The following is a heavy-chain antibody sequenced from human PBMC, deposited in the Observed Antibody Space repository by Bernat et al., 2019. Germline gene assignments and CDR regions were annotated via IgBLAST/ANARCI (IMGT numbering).Heavy chain of an antibody. CDR2: ISYDGSNK. V-gene: IGHV3-30-3*01. Sequence: QVQLVESGGGVVQPGRSLRLSCAASGFTFSSYAMHWVRQAPGKGLEWVAVISYDGSNKYYADSVKGRFTISRDNSKNTLYLQMNSLRAEDTAVYYCARDNRKEEGYLDYWGQGTLVTVSP. D-gene: IGHD1-14*01. CDR1: GFTFSSYA. CDR3: ARDNRKEEGYLDY. J-gene: IGHJ4*02.